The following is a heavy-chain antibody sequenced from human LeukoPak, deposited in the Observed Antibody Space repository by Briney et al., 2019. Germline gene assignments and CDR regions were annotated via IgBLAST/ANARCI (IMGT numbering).Heavy chain of an antibody. CDR1: GYTFTSYY. CDR2: INPSGGST. V-gene: IGHV1-46*01. J-gene: IGHJ4*02. D-gene: IGHD6-19*01. Sequence: ASVKVSCKASGYTFTSYYMHWVRQAPGQGLEWMGIINPSGGSTSYAQKFQGRVTMTRDTSTSTVYMELSSLRSEDTAVYYCARDMYSSGWYPTIDYWGQGTLVTVSS. CDR3: ARDMYSSGWYPTIDY.